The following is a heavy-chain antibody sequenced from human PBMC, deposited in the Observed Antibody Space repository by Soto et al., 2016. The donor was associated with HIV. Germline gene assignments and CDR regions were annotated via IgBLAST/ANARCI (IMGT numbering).Heavy chain of an antibody. V-gene: IGHV3-15*01. CDR1: GFTLSNAW. Sequence: EVQLVESGGGLVKPGGSLRLSCAASGFTLSNAWMRWVRQAPGKGLEWVGRIKSKTDGGTTDYAAPVKGRFTISRDDSKNTLYLQMNSLKTEDTAVYYCTTDTSSGHYWGLYYFDYWGQGTLVTVSS. D-gene: IGHD3-22*01. CDR2: IKSKTDGGTT. CDR3: TTDTSSGHYWGLYYFDY. J-gene: IGHJ4*02.